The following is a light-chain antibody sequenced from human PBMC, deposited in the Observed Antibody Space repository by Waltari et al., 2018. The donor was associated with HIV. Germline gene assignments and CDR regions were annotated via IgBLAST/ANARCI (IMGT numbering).Light chain of an antibody. CDR3: QQFYTMPVT. CDR2: AES. CDR1: QSISGY. V-gene: IGKV1-39*01. J-gene: IGKJ2*01. Sequence: DIQLTQSPSSLSASVGDRVTITCRASQSISGYLNWYQQKPGKAPRSLLYAESSLQSGGPSRFRGSGSGPEFSLTIDSLQPEDFATYYCQQFYTMPVTFGQGTKLEIK.